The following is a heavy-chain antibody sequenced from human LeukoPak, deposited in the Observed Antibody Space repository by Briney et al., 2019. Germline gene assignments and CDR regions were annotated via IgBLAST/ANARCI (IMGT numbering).Heavy chain of an antibody. CDR2: ISYDGSNK. J-gene: IGHJ4*02. D-gene: IGHD3-10*01. CDR1: GFTFSSYA. CDR3: ARDRYYGSGSYYRPYYFDY. Sequence: PGGSLRLSCAASGFTFSSYAMHWVRQAPGKGLEWVAVISYDGSNKYYADSVKGRFTISRDNSKNTLYLQMNSLRAEDTAVYYCARDRYYGSGSYYRPYYFDYWGQGTLVTVSS. V-gene: IGHV3-30-3*01.